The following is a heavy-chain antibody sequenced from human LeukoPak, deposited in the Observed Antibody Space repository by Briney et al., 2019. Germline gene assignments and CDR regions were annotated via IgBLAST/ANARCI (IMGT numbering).Heavy chain of an antibody. CDR3: ARGHSGWYDY. Sequence: SETLSLTCTVSGGSISGSYWSWIRQPPGKGLEWIGHIYYLGTTNYNPSLKSRLTISVDTSKNQLSLKPSSLTAADTAVYYCARGHSGWYDYWGQGTLVTVSS. V-gene: IGHV4-59*12. J-gene: IGHJ4*02. D-gene: IGHD6-19*01. CDR1: GGSISGSY. CDR2: IYYLGTT.